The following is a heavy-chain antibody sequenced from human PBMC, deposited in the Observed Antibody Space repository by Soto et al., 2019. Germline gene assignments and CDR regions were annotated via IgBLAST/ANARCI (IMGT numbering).Heavy chain of an antibody. Sequence: QVHLVQSGAEVKKPGASVKVTCKASGYTFTSYYMHWVRQAPGQGLEWMGIINPSGGSTSYAQKFHGRVTMIRDTSTSTVYMELSSLRSEDTAVYYCARVRRSSGYYYGYWGQGTPVTVSS. CDR2: INPSGGST. CDR1: GYTFTSYY. V-gene: IGHV1-46*01. CDR3: ARVRRSSGYYYGY. J-gene: IGHJ4*02. D-gene: IGHD3-22*01.